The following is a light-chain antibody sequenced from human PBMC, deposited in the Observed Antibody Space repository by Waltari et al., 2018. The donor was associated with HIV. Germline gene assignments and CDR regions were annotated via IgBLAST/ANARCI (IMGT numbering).Light chain of an antibody. CDR2: DVN. V-gene: IGLV2-11*01. CDR3: CSHADIYTWV. J-gene: IGLJ3*02. Sequence: QSALTQPRSMSGSPDHSAPIPCPGTSSDFGGYNYVPGYQQHPGKAPKLMLFDVNKRPSGVPERFSGSKSGNTASLTISGLQAEDEADYYCCSHADIYTWVFGGGTKLTVL. CDR1: SSDFGGYNY.